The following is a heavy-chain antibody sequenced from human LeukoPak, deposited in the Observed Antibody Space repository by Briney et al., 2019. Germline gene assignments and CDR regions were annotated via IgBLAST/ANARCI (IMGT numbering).Heavy chain of an antibody. D-gene: IGHD3-10*01. J-gene: IGHJ4*02. V-gene: IGHV3-21*01. Sequence: GGSLRLSCAASGFTFSSYSMNWVRQAPGKGLEWVSSISSSSYIYYADSVKGRFTISRDNAKNSLYLQMNSLRAEDTAVYYCARDTVGNYGSGSTLGYWGQGTLVTVSS. CDR3: ARDTVGNYGSGSTLGY. CDR1: GFTFSSYS. CDR2: ISSSSYI.